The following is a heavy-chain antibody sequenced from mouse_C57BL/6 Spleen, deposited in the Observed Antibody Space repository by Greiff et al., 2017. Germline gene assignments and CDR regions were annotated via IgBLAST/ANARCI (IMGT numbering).Heavy chain of an antibody. CDR3: ARRSPRYAMDY. D-gene: IGHD3-1*01. J-gene: IGHJ4*01. CDR2: INPSSGYT. V-gene: IGHV1-7*01. CDR1: GYTFTSYW. Sequence: QVQLKESGAELAKPGASVKLSCKASGYTFTSYWMHWVKQRPGQGLEWIGYINPSSGYTKYNQKFKDKATVTADKSSSTAYMQLSSLTYEDSAVYYGARRSPRYAMDYWGQGTSVTVSS.